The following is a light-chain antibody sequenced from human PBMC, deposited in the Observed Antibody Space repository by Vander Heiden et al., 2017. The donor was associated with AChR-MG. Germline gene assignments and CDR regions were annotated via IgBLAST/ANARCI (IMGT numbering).Light chain of an antibody. Sequence: EIVLTPSPATLSLSPGERATLSCSASHSVLTSLSWYQHKPAQPPRILITDASNRASGIPARFRGSGSGTDFTLTISTLEPEEFAVYYGQQRYNWHRTFGQGTRVEIK. J-gene: IGKJ1*01. CDR1: HSVLTS. V-gene: IGKV3-11*01. CDR3: QQRYNWHRT. CDR2: DAS.